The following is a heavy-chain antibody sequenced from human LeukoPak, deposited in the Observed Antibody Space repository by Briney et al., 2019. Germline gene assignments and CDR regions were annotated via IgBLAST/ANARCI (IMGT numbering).Heavy chain of an antibody. Sequence: SQTLSLTCAISGDTVSSNSAAWNWIRQSPSRGLEWLVRTYYRSKWYNDYAVSVKSRITINPGTSKNQFSLQLNSVTPEDTAVYYCARAHSDLLPDAFDIWGQGTMVTVS. J-gene: IGHJ3*02. V-gene: IGHV6-1*01. CDR2: TYYRSKWYN. D-gene: IGHD1-26*01. CDR1: GDTVSSNSAA. CDR3: ARAHSDLLPDAFDI.